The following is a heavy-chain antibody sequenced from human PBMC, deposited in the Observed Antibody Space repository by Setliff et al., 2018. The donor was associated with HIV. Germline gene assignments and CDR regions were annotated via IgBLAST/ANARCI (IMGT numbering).Heavy chain of an antibody. J-gene: IGHJ3*02. Sequence: PSETLSLTCSVSGDSLGSYYWSWIRQPPGKGLEWIGYIYHSGSSNSNPSLKSRVTISGDTSKNQLSLKLSSVTAADTAVYYCAREEDTAMVTRAFDIWGQGTMVTVSS. V-gene: IGHV4-59*01. D-gene: IGHD5-18*01. CDR3: AREEDTAMVTRAFDI. CDR1: GDSLGSYY. CDR2: IYHSGSS.